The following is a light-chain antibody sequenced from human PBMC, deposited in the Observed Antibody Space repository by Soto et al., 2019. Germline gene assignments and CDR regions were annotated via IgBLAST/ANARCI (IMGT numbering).Light chain of an antibody. CDR1: SSNIGAGYD. CDR2: GNI. CDR3: QSYDSSLSGSVV. Sequence: QSVLTQPPSVSGAPGQRVTISCTGSSSNIGAGYDIHWYQQLPGTAPKLLIYGNINRPSGVPDRFSGSKSGTSASLVITGLQAEDEADYYCQSYDSSLSGSVVFGGGTKVTVL. J-gene: IGLJ2*01. V-gene: IGLV1-40*01.